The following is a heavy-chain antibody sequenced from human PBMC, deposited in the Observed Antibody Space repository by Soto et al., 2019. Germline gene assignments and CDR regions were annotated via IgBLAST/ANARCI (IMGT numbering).Heavy chain of an antibody. CDR3: ARGGVVATLYYFDS. Sequence: LRLSCAASGFTVNSNHMNWVRQAPGKGLEWVSVIFGGGSTYYADSVKGRFTISRDNSRNTLYLQMNSLRAEDTAVYYCARGGVVATLYYFDSWGQGTLVTVSS. CDR1: GFTVNSNH. V-gene: IGHV3-53*01. D-gene: IGHD5-12*01. J-gene: IGHJ4*02. CDR2: IFGGGST.